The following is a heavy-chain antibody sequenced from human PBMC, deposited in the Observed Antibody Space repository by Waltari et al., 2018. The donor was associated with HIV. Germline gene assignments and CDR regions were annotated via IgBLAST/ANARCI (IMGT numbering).Heavy chain of an antibody. CDR1: GYTFTGYY. J-gene: IGHJ4*02. Sequence: QVQPVQSGAEVKKPGASVKVSCKASGYTFTGYYMHWVRQAPGQGLEWMGLINPNSGGTNYAQKFQGRVTMTRDTSISTAYMELSRLRSDDTAVYYCARDCRMTTVPQPGNYWGQGTLVTVSS. V-gene: IGHV1-2*02. D-gene: IGHD4-17*01. CDR3: ARDCRMTTVPQPGNY. CDR2: INPNSGGT.